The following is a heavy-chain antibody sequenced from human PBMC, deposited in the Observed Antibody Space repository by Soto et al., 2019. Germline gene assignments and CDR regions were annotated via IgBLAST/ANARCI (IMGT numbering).Heavy chain of an antibody. CDR1: EFTFRSYW. D-gene: IGHD1-7*01. V-gene: IGHV3-74*01. Sequence: GGSLRLSCAASEFTFRSYWMHWVRQSPGKGLVWVSRISGDGSSTNYADSVKGRFTISRDNAKNTVYLQIDSLRAEDTAVYYCARSLPGTYGAFDLWGQGTMVTVSS. CDR3: ARSLPGTYGAFDL. CDR2: ISGDGSST. J-gene: IGHJ3*01.